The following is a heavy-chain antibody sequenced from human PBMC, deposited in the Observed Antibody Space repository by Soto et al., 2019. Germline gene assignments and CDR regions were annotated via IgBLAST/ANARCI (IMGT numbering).Heavy chain of an antibody. CDR3: ARVQSSGWYHSQSFDY. Sequence: QAQLVQSGAEVKKPGASVKVSCKASGYTFTSYGISWVRQAPGQGLEWMGWISAYNGNTNYAQKLQGRVTMTTDTSTSTAYMELRSLRSDDTAVYYCARVQSSGWYHSQSFDYWGQGTLVTVSS. J-gene: IGHJ4*02. CDR1: GYTFTSYG. D-gene: IGHD6-19*01. CDR2: ISAYNGNT. V-gene: IGHV1-18*01.